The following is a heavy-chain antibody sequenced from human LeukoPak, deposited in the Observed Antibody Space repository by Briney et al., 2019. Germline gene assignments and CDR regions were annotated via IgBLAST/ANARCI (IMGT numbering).Heavy chain of an antibody. CDR2: IISSGSAI. V-gene: IGHV3-48*03. CDR3: AREGWNDDFDY. J-gene: IGHJ4*02. CDR1: GFTFSSYE. Sequence: GGSLRLSCAASGFTFSSYEMNWVRQAPGKGLEWVSYIISSGSAIYYADSVKGRFTISRDNAKNSLYLQMNSLRAEDTAVYYCAREGWNDDFDYWGQGTLVTVSS. D-gene: IGHD1-1*01.